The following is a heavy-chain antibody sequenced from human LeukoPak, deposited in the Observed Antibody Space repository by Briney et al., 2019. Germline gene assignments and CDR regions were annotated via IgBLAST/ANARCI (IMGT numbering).Heavy chain of an antibody. V-gene: IGHV3-23*01. D-gene: IGHD5-18*01. CDR3: ASLHVDTAMVTVDY. J-gene: IGHJ4*02. CDR2: ISGSGVST. CDR1: GFTFSSYG. Sequence: PGGSLRLSCAASGFTFSSYGMSWVRQAPGKGLEWVSAISGSGVSTSYADSVKGRFTISRDNSKNTLYLQMNSLRAEDTAVYYCASLHVDTAMVTVDYWGQGTLVTVSS.